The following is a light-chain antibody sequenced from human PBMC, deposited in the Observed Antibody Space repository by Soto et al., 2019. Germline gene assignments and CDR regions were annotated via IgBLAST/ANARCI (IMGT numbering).Light chain of an antibody. CDR1: QSVSSS. CDR2: DAS. J-gene: IGKJ4*01. Sequence: EIVLTQSPATLSLSPGETATLSCRASQSVSSSLAWYQQKPGQTPRLLIYDASNRATGIPARFSGSGSGTDFTLSVSSLEPEEFAVYYCQQRSSWPLTFGGGTKVAIK. CDR3: QQRSSWPLT. V-gene: IGKV3-11*01.